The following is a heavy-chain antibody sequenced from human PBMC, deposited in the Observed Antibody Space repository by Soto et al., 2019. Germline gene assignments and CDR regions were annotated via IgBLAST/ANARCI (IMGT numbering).Heavy chain of an antibody. CDR2: VYYSGST. J-gene: IGHJ4*02. CDR3: ARSRYCSSTSCYAREGFDY. V-gene: IGHV4-31*03. D-gene: IGHD2-2*01. Sequence: TLSLTCTDSGGYISSGGYYWSWVRQHPGKGLEWIGYVYYSGSTYYNPSLKSRVTISVDTSKNQFSLKLSSVTAADTAVYYCARSRYCSSTSCYAREGFDYWGQGTLVTVSS. CDR1: GGYISSGGYY.